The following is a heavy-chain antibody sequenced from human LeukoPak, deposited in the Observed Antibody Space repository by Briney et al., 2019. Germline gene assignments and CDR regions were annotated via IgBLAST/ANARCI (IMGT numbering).Heavy chain of an antibody. J-gene: IGHJ6*04. CDR2: INHSGST. Sequence: PSETLSLTCAVYGGSFSGYYWSWIRQPPGKGLEWIGEINHSGSTNYNPSLKSRVTISVDTSKNQFSLKLSSVTAAGTAVYYCARFVRHCSSTSCYYYYGMDVWGKGTTVTVSS. D-gene: IGHD2-2*01. CDR3: ARFVRHCSSTSCYYYYGMDV. V-gene: IGHV4-34*01. CDR1: GGSFSGYY.